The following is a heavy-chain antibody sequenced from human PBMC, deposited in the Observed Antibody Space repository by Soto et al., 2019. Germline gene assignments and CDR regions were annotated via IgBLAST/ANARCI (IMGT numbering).Heavy chain of an antibody. CDR3: AGLHRPRY. J-gene: IGHJ2*01. CDR1: GGSVSSGGNY. CDR2: IYYIGST. V-gene: IGHV4-61*08. Sequence: PSETLSLTGTGSGGSVSSGGNYWSWIRQPPGKRLQWIGYIYYIGSTNYNPSLNSRVTISVDTSNNQFSLKLTSVTAADTAVYYCAGLHRPRY.